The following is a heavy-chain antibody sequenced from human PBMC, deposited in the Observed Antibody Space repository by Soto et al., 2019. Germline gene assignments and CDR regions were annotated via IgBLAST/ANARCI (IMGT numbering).Heavy chain of an antibody. D-gene: IGHD3-10*01. Sequence: ASVKVSCKASGCTFSSYAISWVRQAPGQGLEWMGGIIPIFGTANYAQKFQGRVTITADESTSTAYMELSSLRSEDTAVYYCASTYYYGSGSYSLWGQGTLVTVSS. J-gene: IGHJ4*02. CDR2: IIPIFGTA. V-gene: IGHV1-69*13. CDR1: GCTFSSYA. CDR3: ASTYYYGSGSYSL.